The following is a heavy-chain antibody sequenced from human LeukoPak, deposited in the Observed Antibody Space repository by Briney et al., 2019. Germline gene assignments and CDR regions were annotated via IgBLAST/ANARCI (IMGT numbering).Heavy chain of an antibody. J-gene: IGHJ6*02. CDR1: GFTFSSYA. CDR3: ARGSLRYCSSTSCPQHYYGMDV. D-gene: IGHD2-2*01. CDR2: ISYDGSNK. V-gene: IGHV3-30*04. Sequence: GGSLRLSCAASGFTFSSYAMHRVRQAPGKGLEWVAVISYDGSNKYYADSVKGRFTTSRDNSKNTLYLQMNSLRAEDTAVYYCARGSLRYCSSTSCPQHYYGMDVWGQGTTVTVSS.